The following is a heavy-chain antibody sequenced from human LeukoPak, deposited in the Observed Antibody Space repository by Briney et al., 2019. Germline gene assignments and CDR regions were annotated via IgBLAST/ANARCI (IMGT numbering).Heavy chain of an antibody. Sequence: PGGSLRLSCAASGCTFRSYSMNWVRQAPGKGLEWVSSISSSSSYIFYADSVKGRFTISRDNAKNSLSLQMKSLRADDTAVYYCARDEVGAIAEYFQHWGQGTLVTVSS. V-gene: IGHV3-21*01. CDR2: ISSSSSYI. D-gene: IGHD1-26*01. CDR1: GCTFRSYS. CDR3: ARDEVGAIAEYFQH. J-gene: IGHJ1*01.